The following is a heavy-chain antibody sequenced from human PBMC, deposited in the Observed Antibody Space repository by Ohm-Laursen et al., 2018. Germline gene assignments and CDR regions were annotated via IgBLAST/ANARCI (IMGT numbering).Heavy chain of an antibody. CDR2: IIPIFGTP. D-gene: IGHD2-15*01. Sequence: LVKVSCKASGDIFSSYAIHWVRQAPGQGLEYLGGIIPIFGTPDYAQSFQGRVTITTDDSTSTAYMELSSLRSEDTAIYYCVRGCLGGSCYTFDYWGQGTLLTVSS. J-gene: IGHJ4*02. CDR1: GDIFSSYA. CDR3: VRGCLGGSCYTFDY. V-gene: IGHV1-69*05.